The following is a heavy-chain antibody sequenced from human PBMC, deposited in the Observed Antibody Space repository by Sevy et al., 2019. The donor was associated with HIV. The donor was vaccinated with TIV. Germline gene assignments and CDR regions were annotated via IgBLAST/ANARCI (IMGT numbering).Heavy chain of an antibody. CDR1: GFSFSGYN. Sequence: GGSLRLSCAASGFSFSGYNMNWVRQAPGKGLEWVSYLSSSTSTIHYATSVKGRFTISRDNAKNSLFLQMNSLRDEDTAVYYCASDSSWNYDSYFYGMDVWGQGTTVTVSS. J-gene: IGHJ6*02. D-gene: IGHD1-7*01. V-gene: IGHV3-48*02. CDR2: LSSSTSTI. CDR3: ASDSSWNYDSYFYGMDV.